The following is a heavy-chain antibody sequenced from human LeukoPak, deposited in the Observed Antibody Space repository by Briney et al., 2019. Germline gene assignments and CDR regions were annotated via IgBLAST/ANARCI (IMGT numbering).Heavy chain of an antibody. CDR2: ISVDNGNT. D-gene: IGHD5-18*01. CDR1: GYTFSNYG. Sequence: GASVKVSCRASGYTFSNYGFSWVRQAPGQGLEWIGWISVDNGNTNYLQKLQGRVTMTTDTSTSTVYMELRSLRSDDTAVYYCARDLGYTYGDYFDYWGQGTLVTVSS. J-gene: IGHJ4*02. V-gene: IGHV1-18*01. CDR3: ARDLGYTYGDYFDY.